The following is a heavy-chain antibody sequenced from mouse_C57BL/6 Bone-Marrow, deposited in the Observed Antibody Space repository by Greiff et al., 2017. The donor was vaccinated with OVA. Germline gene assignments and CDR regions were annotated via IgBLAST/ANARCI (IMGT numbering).Heavy chain of an antibody. V-gene: IGHV1-69*01. J-gene: IGHJ2*01. CDR3: ARENWSFDY. CDR1: GYTFTSYW. D-gene: IGHD4-1*01. Sequence: VQLQQPGAELVMPGASVKLSCKASGYTFTSYWMHWVKQRPGQGLEWIGEIDPSDSYTNYNQKFKGKSTLTVDKSSSTAYMQLSSLTSEDSAVYYCARENWSFDYWGQGNALTVTS. CDR2: IDPSDSYT.